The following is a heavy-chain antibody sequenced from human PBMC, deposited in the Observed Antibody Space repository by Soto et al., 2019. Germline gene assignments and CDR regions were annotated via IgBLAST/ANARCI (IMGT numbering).Heavy chain of an antibody. CDR2: MNPNSGNT. Sequence: QVQLVQSGAEEKKPGASVKVSCKASGYTFTSYDINWVRQATGQGLEWMGWMNPNSGNTGYAQKFQGRVTMTRNTSISTAYMELSSLRSEDTAVYYCARGLYDYVWGSYRSVDYWGQGTLVTVSS. CDR1: GYTFTSYD. D-gene: IGHD3-16*02. CDR3: ARGLYDYVWGSYRSVDY. J-gene: IGHJ4*02. V-gene: IGHV1-8*01.